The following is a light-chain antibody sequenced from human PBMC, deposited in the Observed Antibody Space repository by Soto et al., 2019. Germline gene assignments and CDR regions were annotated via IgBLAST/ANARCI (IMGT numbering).Light chain of an antibody. J-gene: IGKJ5*01. Sequence: EIVLTQSPGTLSLSPGERATLSCRASQSVSSSYLAWYQQKPGQAPRLLIYGASSSATGIPDRFSGSGSGTDFTLTISRLEPEDFAVYYCQQRSNWITFGQGTRLEIK. CDR2: GAS. V-gene: IGKV3D-20*02. CDR3: QQRSNWIT. CDR1: QSVSSSY.